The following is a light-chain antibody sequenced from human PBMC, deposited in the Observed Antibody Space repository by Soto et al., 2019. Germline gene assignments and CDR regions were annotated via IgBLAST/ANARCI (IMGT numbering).Light chain of an antibody. Sequence: DIQMTQSPSSLSASVGDRVTITCRARQSISSYLNWYQQKPGKAPKLLIYAAFSLQSGVPARFTGSGAGTDFTLTISRLQPEDFATYYCQQGYSTPHTFGGGTKVELK. CDR3: QQGYSTPHT. J-gene: IGKJ4*01. CDR1: QSISSY. CDR2: AAF. V-gene: IGKV1-39*01.